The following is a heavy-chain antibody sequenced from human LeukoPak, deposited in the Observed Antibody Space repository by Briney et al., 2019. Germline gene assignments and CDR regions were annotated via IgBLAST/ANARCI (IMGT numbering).Heavy chain of an antibody. CDR1: GYTFTDYY. D-gene: IGHD5-12*01. J-gene: IGHJ4*02. CDR3: ANWAATIRNFNY. V-gene: IGHV1-2*02. Sequence: ASVKVSCKASGYTFTDYYIHWVRQAPGQGLEWMGWIDPNSGGTNSAQKFQGRVTMTTDTSITTAYMELTRLRSDDTAVYYCANWAATIRNFNYWGQGTLVTVSS. CDR2: IDPNSGGT.